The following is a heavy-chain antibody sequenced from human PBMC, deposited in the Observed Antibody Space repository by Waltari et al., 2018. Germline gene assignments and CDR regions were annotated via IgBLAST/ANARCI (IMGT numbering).Heavy chain of an antibody. J-gene: IGHJ3*02. D-gene: IGHD6-13*01. CDR1: GGSISSYY. CDR2: IYYSGST. Sequence: QVQLQESGPGLVKPSATLSLTCTVSGGSISSYYWRWTRPPPGKGLEWIGYIYYSGSTNYNPSLKSRVTISVDTSKNQFSLKLSSVTAADTAVYYCARVDSSSWYGAFDIWGQGTMVTVSS. V-gene: IGHV4-59*01. CDR3: ARVDSSSWYGAFDI.